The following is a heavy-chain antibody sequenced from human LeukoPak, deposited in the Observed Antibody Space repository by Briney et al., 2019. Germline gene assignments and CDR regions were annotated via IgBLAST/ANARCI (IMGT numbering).Heavy chain of an antibody. CDR3: ARHESIQHGRNWFDP. D-gene: IGHD6-6*01. CDR1: GYSFTKYW. CDR2: IYPGDSDT. J-gene: IGHJ5*02. V-gene: IGHV5-51*01. Sequence: GESLKISCKGSGYSFTKYWIGWVRQMPGKGLEWMGIIYPGDSDTRYSPSFQGQVPISADKSISTAYLQWSSLKASDTAMYYCARHESIQHGRNWFDPWGQGTLVTVSS.